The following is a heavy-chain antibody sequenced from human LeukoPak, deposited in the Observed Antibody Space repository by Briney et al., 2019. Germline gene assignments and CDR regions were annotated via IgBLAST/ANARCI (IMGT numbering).Heavy chain of an antibody. V-gene: IGHV3-53*01. CDR1: GFTVSSNY. CDR3: ARANVVAAGTFDY. CDR2: IYSADST. Sequence: GGSLRLSCAASGFTVSSNYMSWVRQAPGKGLELVSVIYSADSTYYADSVKGRFTISRDNSKNTLYLQMNSLRADDTAVYYCARANVVAAGTFDYWGQGTLVTVSS. J-gene: IGHJ4*02. D-gene: IGHD6-13*01.